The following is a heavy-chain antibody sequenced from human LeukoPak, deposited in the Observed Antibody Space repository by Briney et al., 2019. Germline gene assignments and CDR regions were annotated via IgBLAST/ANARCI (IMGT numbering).Heavy chain of an antibody. CDR3: ATPSGMAGSPSYYYYYGMDV. Sequence: SVKVSCKVSGYTLTELSMHWVRQAPGKGLEWMGGFDPEDGETTYAQKFQGRVTMTEDTSTDTAYMELSSLRSEDTAVYYCATPSGMAGSPSYYYYYGMDVWGQGTTVTVSS. CDR1: GYTLTELS. J-gene: IGHJ6*02. CDR2: FDPEDGET. D-gene: IGHD6-19*01. V-gene: IGHV1-24*01.